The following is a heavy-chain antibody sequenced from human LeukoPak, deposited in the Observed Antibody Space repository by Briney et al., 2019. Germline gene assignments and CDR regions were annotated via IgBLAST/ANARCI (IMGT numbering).Heavy chain of an antibody. J-gene: IGHJ5*02. V-gene: IGHV5-51*01. CDR2: IYPGDSDT. CDR1: GYSFTTFW. D-gene: IGHD1-7*01. Sequence: GESLKISCKASGYSFTTFWIGWVRQMPGKGLEWMGIIYPGDSDTSYSPSFQGQVTISADKSISTAYLQWSSLKASDTAMYYCARQGGTGTTRNWFDPWGQGTLVTVSS. CDR3: ARQGGTGTTRNWFDP.